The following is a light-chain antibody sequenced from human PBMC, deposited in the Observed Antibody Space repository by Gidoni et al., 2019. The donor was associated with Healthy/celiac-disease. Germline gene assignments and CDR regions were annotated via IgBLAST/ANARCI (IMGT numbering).Light chain of an antibody. CDR2: KAS. CDR1: QSISSW. CDR3: QHQDT. J-gene: IGKJ2*01. Sequence: IPITQSPSTLSASVGERATSTCRASQSISSWLAWYQQKPGKAPKLLIYKASSLESGVPSRFSGSGSGTEFTLTISSLQPDDFATYYCQHQDTFGQGTKLEIK. V-gene: IGKV1-5*03.